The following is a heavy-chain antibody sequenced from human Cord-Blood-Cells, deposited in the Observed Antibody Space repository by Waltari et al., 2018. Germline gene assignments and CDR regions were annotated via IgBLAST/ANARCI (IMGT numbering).Heavy chain of an antibody. Sequence: QVQLQESGPGLVKPSETLSLTCTVSGGSVSSGSYYWSWIRQPPGKGLEWIGYIYYSGSTNYNPPLKSRVTISVDTSKNQFSLKLSSVTAADTAVYYCAREGEGGAFDIWGQGTMVTVSS. CDR2: IYYSGST. CDR3: AREGEGGAFDI. V-gene: IGHV4-61*01. D-gene: IGHD3-10*01. CDR1: GGSVSSGSYY. J-gene: IGHJ3*02.